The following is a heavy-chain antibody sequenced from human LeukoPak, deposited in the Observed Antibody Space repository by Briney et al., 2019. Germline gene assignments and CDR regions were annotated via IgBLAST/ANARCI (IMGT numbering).Heavy chain of an antibody. V-gene: IGHV4-39*01. Sequence: SETLSLACTVSGGSIISSSAYYWGWIRQPPGKELEWIGSIPYRGSTYYNPSLQSRVTISIDTSNNQFSLRLSSVTAADTAVYYCARGRGYSYAFDPWGQGTLVTVSP. D-gene: IGHD5-18*01. CDR1: GGSIISSSAYY. CDR2: IPYRGST. J-gene: IGHJ5*02. CDR3: ARGRGYSYAFDP.